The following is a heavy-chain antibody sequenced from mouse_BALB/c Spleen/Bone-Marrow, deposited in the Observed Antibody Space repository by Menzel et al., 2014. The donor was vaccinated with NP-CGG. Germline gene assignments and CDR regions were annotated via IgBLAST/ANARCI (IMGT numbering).Heavy chain of an antibody. J-gene: IGHJ2*01. Sequence: VQLKESGPELVKPGASVKMSCKASGYTFTSYVMHWVKQKPGQGLEWIGYINPYNDGTKYNEKFKGKATLTSDKSSSTAYMELSSLTSEDSAVYYCAGDYDVNFDYWGQGTTLTVSS. D-gene: IGHD2-4*01. CDR3: AGDYDVNFDY. CDR1: GYTFTSYV. V-gene: IGHV1-14*01. CDR2: INPYNDGT.